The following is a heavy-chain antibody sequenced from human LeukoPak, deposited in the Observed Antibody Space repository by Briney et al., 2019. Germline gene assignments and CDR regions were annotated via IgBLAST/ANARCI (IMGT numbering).Heavy chain of an antibody. J-gene: IGHJ2*01. CDR1: GGSISSSSYY. CDR2: INYSVST. Sequence: PSETLSLTCTVSGGSISSSSYYWGWIRQPPGKGLEWFGSINYSVSTYYNPSLKSRVTISVDTSKNQFSLKLSSVTAADTAVYYCGGSYWGADYWYFDLWGRGTLVTVSS. D-gene: IGHD1-26*01. CDR3: GGSYWGADYWYFDL. V-gene: IGHV4-39*01.